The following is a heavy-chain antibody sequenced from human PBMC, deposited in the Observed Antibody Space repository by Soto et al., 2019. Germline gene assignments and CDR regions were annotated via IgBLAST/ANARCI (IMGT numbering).Heavy chain of an antibody. CDR1: GDSVSSNSAA. Sequence: PSQTLSRTCAISGDSVSSNSAAWNWIRQSPSRGLEWLGRTYYRSKWYNEYAVSVKSRITINPDTSKNQFSLQLNSVTPEDTAVYYCARVSGTPSGMDVWGQGTTVPVSS. CDR3: ARVSGTPSGMDV. CDR2: TYYRSKWYN. J-gene: IGHJ6*02. V-gene: IGHV6-1*01. D-gene: IGHD1-1*01.